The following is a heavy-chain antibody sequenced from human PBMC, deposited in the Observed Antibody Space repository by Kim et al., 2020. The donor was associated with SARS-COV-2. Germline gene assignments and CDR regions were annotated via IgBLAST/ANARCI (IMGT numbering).Heavy chain of an antibody. Sequence: GESLKISCKGSGYSFTSYWISWVRQMPGKGLEWMGRIDPSDSYTNYSPSFQGHVTISADKSISTAYLQWSSLKASDTAMYYCTRHASGSYYSPDYWGQGTLVTVSS. V-gene: IGHV5-10-1*01. CDR3: TRHASGSYYSPDY. D-gene: IGHD3-10*01. J-gene: IGHJ4*02. CDR2: IDPSDSYT. CDR1: GYSFTSYW.